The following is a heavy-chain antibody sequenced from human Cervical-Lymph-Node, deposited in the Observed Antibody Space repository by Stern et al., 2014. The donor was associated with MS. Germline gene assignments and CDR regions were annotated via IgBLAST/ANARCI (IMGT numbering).Heavy chain of an antibody. Sequence: EVQLVQSGGGLVQPGGSLRLSCAASGIIFGDFVMHWVRQAPGKGLEWVAGISWNSGDIAYTDSVKGRFTISRDNAKNSLYLHMNSLRAEDTALYYCAKDLGEVFYYGMDVWGQGTTVTVSS. D-gene: IGHD2-21*01. CDR3: AKDLGEVFYYGMDV. CDR2: ISWNSGDI. V-gene: IGHV3-9*01. CDR1: GIIFGDFV. J-gene: IGHJ6*02.